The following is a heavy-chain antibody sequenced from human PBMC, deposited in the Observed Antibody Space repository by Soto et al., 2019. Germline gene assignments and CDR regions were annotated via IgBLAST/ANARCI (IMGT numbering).Heavy chain of an antibody. V-gene: IGHV3-30*18. CDR3: ANLPWGSGSPTLEDYPYFDD. CDR2: ISYDGSNK. CDR1: VFTFSSYG. J-gene: IGHJ4*01. D-gene: IGHD3-10*01. Sequence: GGSLSLPCAAFVFTFSSYGMHWVRQAPGNGLEWVAVISYDGSNKYYADFVKGRFTISRDNSKNSLYLQMNSLSAEDTAVYYCANLPWGSGSPTLEDYPYFDDWGQGTLVTVSS.